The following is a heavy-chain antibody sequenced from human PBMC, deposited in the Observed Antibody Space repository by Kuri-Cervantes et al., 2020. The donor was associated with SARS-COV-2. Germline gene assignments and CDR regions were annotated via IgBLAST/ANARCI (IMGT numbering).Heavy chain of an antibody. J-gene: IGHJ4*02. V-gene: IGHV3-23*01. D-gene: IGHD6-13*01. CDR2: ISGSGGST. Sequence: GESLKISCAASGFTFSSYAMSWVRQAPGKGLEWVSAISGSGGSTYYADSVKGRFTISRDNSKNTLYLQMNSLRAEDTAVYYCAKDHRYSSSWYGWFDYGGQGTLVTVSS. CDR1: GFTFSSYA. CDR3: AKDHRYSSSWYGWFDY.